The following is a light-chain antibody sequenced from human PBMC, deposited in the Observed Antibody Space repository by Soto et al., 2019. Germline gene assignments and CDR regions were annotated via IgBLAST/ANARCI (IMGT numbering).Light chain of an antibody. Sequence: EIVLTQTPATLSVSLGERVTLSSITSQRISSHLAWYQQKPGQAPRLLIYAASTRATGIPARFSGSGSGTEFTLTISTLQSEDFAVYYCQQYNTWPQITFGQGTRLEI. CDR1: QRISSH. J-gene: IGKJ5*01. V-gene: IGKV3-15*01. CDR3: QQYNTWPQIT. CDR2: AAS.